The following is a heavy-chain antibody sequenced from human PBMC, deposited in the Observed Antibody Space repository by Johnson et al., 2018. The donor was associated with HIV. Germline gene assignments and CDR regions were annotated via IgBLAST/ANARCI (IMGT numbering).Heavy chain of an antibody. Sequence: QMQLVESGGGVVQPGGSLRISCAASGVTFSSYGMHWVGQAPGKGLEGVAFIRYDGNNKYYADSVKGRFFISRDNSKSTLFLQMNSLRAEDSAAYYCARGGGAYCGGDCLRTFDIWGQGTMVTVSS. CDR2: IRYDGNNK. CDR3: ARGGGAYCGGDCLRTFDI. D-gene: IGHD2-21*02. V-gene: IGHV3-30*02. CDR1: GVTFSSYG. J-gene: IGHJ3*02.